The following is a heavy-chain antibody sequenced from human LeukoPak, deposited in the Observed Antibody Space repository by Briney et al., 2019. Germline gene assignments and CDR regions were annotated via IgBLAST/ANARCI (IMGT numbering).Heavy chain of an antibody. D-gene: IGHD4-11*01. CDR3: AKKPNDYNYLDY. CDR2: TYYRSKWYN. V-gene: IGHV6-1*01. Sequence: SQTLSFTCAISGDSVSSNSATWNWIRQSPSRGLEWLGRTYYRSKWYNDYAVSVKSRITINPDTSKNQFSLQLNSVTPEDTAVYSCAKKPNDYNYLDYWGQGTLVTVSS. J-gene: IGHJ4*02. CDR1: GDSVSSNSAT.